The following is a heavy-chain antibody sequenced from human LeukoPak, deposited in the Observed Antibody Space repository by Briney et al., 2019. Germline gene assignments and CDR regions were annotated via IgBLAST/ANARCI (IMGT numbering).Heavy chain of an antibody. D-gene: IGHD4-17*01. Sequence: SETLSLTCTVSGGSISSYYWSWIRQPPGKGLEWIGYIYYSGSTNYNPSLKSRVTISVDTSKNQFSLKLSSVTAADTAVYYCAGDDYGDFDYWGQGTLVTVSS. CDR1: GGSISSYY. J-gene: IGHJ4*02. V-gene: IGHV4-59*01. CDR2: IYYSGST. CDR3: AGDDYGDFDY.